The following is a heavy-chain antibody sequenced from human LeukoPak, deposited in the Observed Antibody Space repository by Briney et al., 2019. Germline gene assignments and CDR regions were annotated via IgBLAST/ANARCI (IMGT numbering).Heavy chain of an antibody. D-gene: IGHD3-22*01. Sequence: PGRSLRLSCAASGFTFSGSAMHWVRQASGKRLEWVGRIRSKANSYATAYAASVKGRFTISRDDSKNTAYLQMNSLKTEDTAVYYYTRHEYYDSSGYAIRGQGTLVTVSS. CDR1: GFTFSGSA. V-gene: IGHV3-73*01. J-gene: IGHJ4*02. CDR3: TRHEYYDSSGYAI. CDR2: IRSKANSYAT.